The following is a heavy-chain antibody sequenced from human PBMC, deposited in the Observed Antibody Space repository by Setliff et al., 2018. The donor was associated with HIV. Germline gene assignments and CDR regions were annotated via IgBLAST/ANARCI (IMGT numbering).Heavy chain of an antibody. D-gene: IGHD6-13*01. CDR2: IRYSGNT. CDR1: GASINGMTDY. J-gene: IGHJ4*02. Sequence: PSETLSLTCTVSGASINGMTDYWGWIRQPPGKGLEWIASIRYSGNTFYNPSLKSRTTIYVDTSKNQFSLKLTSVTAADTAVSFCAKHVMYSTTSHFDNWGQGSLVTVAS. V-gene: IGHV4-39*01. CDR3: AKHVMYSTTSHFDN.